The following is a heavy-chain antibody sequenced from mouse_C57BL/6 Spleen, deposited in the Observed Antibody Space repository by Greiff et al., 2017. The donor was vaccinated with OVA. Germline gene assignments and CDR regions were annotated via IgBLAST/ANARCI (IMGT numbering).Heavy chain of an antibody. Sequence: VQLQQPGAELVRPGSSVKLSCKASGYTFISYWMHWVKQRPIQGLEWIGNIDPSDSETNYNQKFKDKATLTVDKSSSTAYMQLSSLTSEDSAVYFCARGYFGNYESYFAYWGQGTTLTVSS. CDR3: ARGYFGNYESYFAY. D-gene: IGHD2-1*01. J-gene: IGHJ2*01. CDR1: GYTFISYW. V-gene: IGHV1-52*01. CDR2: IDPSDSET.